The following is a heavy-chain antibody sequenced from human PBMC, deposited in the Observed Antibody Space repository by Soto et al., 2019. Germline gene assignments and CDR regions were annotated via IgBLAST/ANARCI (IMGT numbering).Heavy chain of an antibody. CDR1: GGSFSGYY. J-gene: IGHJ4*02. D-gene: IGHD5-12*01. Sequence: PSETLSLTCAVYGGSFSGYYWSWIRQPPGKGLEWIGEINHSGSTNYNPSLKSRVTISVDTSKNQFSLKLSSVTAADTAVYYCARASRRPLGYSGYDKKFDYWGQGTLVTVSS. CDR3: ARASRRPLGYSGYDKKFDY. CDR2: INHSGST. V-gene: IGHV4-34*01.